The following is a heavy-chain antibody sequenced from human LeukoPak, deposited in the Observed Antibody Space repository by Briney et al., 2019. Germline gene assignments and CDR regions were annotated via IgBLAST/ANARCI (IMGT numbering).Heavy chain of an antibody. Sequence: PGGSLRLSCAASGFTFSSYAMSWVRQAPGKGLEWVSAISGSGGSTYYADSVKGRFTISRDNSKNTLYLQMSSLRAEDTAVYYCAKDRRCSSTSCYKDYWGQGTLVTVSS. CDR1: GFTFSSYA. CDR3: AKDRRCSSTSCYKDY. CDR2: ISGSGGST. J-gene: IGHJ4*02. V-gene: IGHV3-23*01. D-gene: IGHD2-2*02.